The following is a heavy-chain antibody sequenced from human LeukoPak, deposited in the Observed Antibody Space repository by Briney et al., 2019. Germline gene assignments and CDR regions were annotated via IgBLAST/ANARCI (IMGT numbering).Heavy chain of an antibody. J-gene: IGHJ4*02. Sequence: PGGSLRLSCAASGFTFTSYWMSWVRQAPGKGLEWVAGMNLDGSDKYYGDSVKGRFTSSRDNAKPSLYLEMNSMRAEDTAVYYCARDATYCTNGVCYTRFDYWGQRTLVSVSS. D-gene: IGHD2-8*01. V-gene: IGHV3-7*01. CDR1: GFTFTSYW. CDR3: ARDATYCTNGVCYTRFDY. CDR2: MNLDGSDK.